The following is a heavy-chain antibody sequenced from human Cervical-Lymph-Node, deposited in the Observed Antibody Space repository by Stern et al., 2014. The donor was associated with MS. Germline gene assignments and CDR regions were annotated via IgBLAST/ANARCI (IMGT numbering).Heavy chain of an antibody. D-gene: IGHD5-24*01. CDR1: GDSISSGSYY. CDR2: IDISGIT. J-gene: IGHJ4*02. CDR3: ARGSGWLQYD. V-gene: IGHV4-61*02. Sequence: QVQLQESGPGLVKPSQTLSLTCTVSGDSISSGSYYWSWIRQPAGKGLEWIGRIDISGITNYNPSLESRVSISVDTSKNQFSLKLTSVTAADTAVYYCARGSGWLQYDWGQGTLVTVSS.